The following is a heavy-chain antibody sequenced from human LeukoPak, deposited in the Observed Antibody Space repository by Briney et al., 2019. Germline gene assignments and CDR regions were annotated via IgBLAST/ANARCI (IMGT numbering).Heavy chain of an antibody. CDR1: GGSISSHY. Sequence: PSETLSPTCTVSGGSISSHYWSWIRQPPGKGLEWIGYIYYSGSTDYNPSLKSRVTISVDTSKNQFSLKLSSVTAADTAVYYCARGYIAADYWGQGTLVTVSS. CDR3: ARGYIAADY. CDR2: IYYSGST. J-gene: IGHJ4*02. D-gene: IGHD6-13*01. V-gene: IGHV4-59*11.